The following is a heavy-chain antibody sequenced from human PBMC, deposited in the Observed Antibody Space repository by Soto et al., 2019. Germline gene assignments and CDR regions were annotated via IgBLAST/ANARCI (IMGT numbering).Heavy chain of an antibody. Sequence: SETLSLTCTVSGGSISSYYWSWIRQPPGKGLEWTGYIYYSGSTNYNPSLKSRVTISVDTSKNQFSLKLSSVTAADTAVYYCARVVTSDAFDIWGQGTMVTVS. J-gene: IGHJ3*02. V-gene: IGHV4-59*01. CDR2: IYYSGST. D-gene: IGHD2-15*01. CDR1: GGSISSYY. CDR3: ARVVTSDAFDI.